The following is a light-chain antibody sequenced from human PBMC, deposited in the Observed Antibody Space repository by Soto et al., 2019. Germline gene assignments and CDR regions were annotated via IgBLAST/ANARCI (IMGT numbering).Light chain of an antibody. CDR3: QQCYSPPLS. CDR2: GIS. V-gene: IGKV3-11*01. Sequence: EMVLTQSPATLSLSPGERVTLSCRASQSVSNSLVWYQQKAGQAPRLLLYGISYRATGVPARFSGSGSGTDFTLSISSLEPEDFASYYCQQCYSPPLSFGGGTRVEF. CDR1: QSVSNS. J-gene: IGKJ4*01.